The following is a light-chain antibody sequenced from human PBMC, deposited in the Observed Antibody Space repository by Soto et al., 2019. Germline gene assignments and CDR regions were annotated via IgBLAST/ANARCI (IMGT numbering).Light chain of an antibody. Sequence: DIQMTQSPSTLSGSVGDRVTITCRASQTISSWLAWYQQKPGKAPKLLIYKASTLETGAPSRFSGSGSGTEFTLTISSLQSEDFAVYYCQQYTNWPKTFGQGTKVDIK. V-gene: IGKV1-5*03. J-gene: IGKJ1*01. CDR3: QQYTNWPKT. CDR2: KAS. CDR1: QTISSW.